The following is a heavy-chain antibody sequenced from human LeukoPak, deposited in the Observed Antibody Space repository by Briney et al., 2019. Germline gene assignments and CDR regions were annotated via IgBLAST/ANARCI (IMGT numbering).Heavy chain of an antibody. J-gene: IGHJ4*02. CDR1: GFTVSSNY. CDR3: AKGRIAAAGTYFDY. D-gene: IGHD6-13*01. Sequence: GGSLRLSCAASGFTVSSNYMSWVRQAPGKGLEWVSIIYSGGSTFYADSVKGRFTISRDNSKNTLYLQMNSLRAEDTAVYYCAKGRIAAAGTYFDYWGQGTLVTVSS. CDR2: IYSGGST. V-gene: IGHV3-53*01.